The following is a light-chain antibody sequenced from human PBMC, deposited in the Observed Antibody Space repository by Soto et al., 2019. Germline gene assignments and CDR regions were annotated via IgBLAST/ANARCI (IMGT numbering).Light chain of an antibody. J-gene: IGKJ2*01. CDR2: EIS. V-gene: IGKV2-24*01. CDR3: MQATQSYT. Sequence: DIVLTQTRLSSPVTLGQPASISCRSSQSLVHIDGNTYFNWLQQRAGQPPRLLIYEISNRFPGVPDRFSGRGAGTDFTLKISRVEAEDVGVYYCMQATQSYTFGQGTRLEIK. CDR1: QSLVHIDGNTY.